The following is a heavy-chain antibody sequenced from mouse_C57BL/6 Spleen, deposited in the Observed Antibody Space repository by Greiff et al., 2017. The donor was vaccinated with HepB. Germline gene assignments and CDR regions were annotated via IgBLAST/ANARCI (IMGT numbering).Heavy chain of an antibody. CDR1: GYTFTSYW. CDR2: IDPSDSYT. CDR3: AITGHYFDY. V-gene: IGHV1-59*01. D-gene: IGHD4-1*01. Sequence: VQLQQPGAELVRPGTSVKLSCKASGYTFTSYWMHWVKQRPGQGLEWIGVIDPSDSYTNYNQKFKGKATLTVDTSSSTAYMQLSSLTSEDSAVYYCAITGHYFDYWGQGTTLTVSS. J-gene: IGHJ2*01.